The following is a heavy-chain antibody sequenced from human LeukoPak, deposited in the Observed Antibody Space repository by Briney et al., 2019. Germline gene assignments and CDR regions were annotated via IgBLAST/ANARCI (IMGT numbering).Heavy chain of an antibody. V-gene: IGHV4-34*01. Sequence: SETLSLTCAVYGGSFSGYYWSWIRQPPGKGLEWIGEINHSGSTNYNPSLKSRATISVDTSKNQFSLKLSSVTAADTAVYYCARARLVATIGSHFDYWGQGTLVTVSS. CDR3: ARARLVATIGSHFDY. CDR2: INHSGST. CDR1: GGSFSGYY. J-gene: IGHJ4*02. D-gene: IGHD5-12*01.